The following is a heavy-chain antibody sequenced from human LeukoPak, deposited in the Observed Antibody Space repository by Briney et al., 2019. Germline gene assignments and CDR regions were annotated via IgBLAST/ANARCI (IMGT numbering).Heavy chain of an antibody. D-gene: IGHD4-17*01. CDR1: GGTFTTYV. J-gene: IGHJ3*02. Sequence: SVKVSCKASGGTFTTYVFSWVRQAPGQGLEWMGRIIPMFSTVNHAQKFEGRVTITTDESTSTAYMELSNVRSEDTAVYYCAKNDYGDYGGYDAFDTWGQGTMVTVSS. CDR3: AKNDYGDYGGYDAFDT. CDR2: IIPMFSTV. V-gene: IGHV1-69*05.